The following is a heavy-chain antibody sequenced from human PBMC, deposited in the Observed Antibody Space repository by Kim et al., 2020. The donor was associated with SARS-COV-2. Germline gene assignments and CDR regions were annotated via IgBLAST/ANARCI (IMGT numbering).Heavy chain of an antibody. CDR3: VKTPYSGSYPISDY. J-gene: IGHJ4*02. Sequence: ADSVKGRFTISRDNSKNTLYLQMSSLRAEDTAVYYCVKTPYSGSYPISDYWGQGTLVTVSS. D-gene: IGHD1-26*01. V-gene: IGHV3-64D*09.